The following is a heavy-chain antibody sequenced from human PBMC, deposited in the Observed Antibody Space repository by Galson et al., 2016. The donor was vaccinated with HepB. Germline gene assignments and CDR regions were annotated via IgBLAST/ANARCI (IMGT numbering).Heavy chain of an antibody. CDR3: ARQRAGWHPLDV. CDR2: AHNSGTT. CDR1: GASLTSYF. J-gene: IGHJ4*02. D-gene: IGHD6-19*01. V-gene: IGHV4-59*13. Sequence: SETLSLTCSVSGASLTSYFWTWIRHSPGKGLEWLAYAHNSGTTIYNPSLHSQISMSLDTSKNQFSLTLTSVTAADTAFCFCARQRAGWHPLDVWGQGTLVTVSS.